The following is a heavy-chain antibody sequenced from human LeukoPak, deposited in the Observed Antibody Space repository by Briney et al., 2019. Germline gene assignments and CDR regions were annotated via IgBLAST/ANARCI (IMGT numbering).Heavy chain of an antibody. J-gene: IGHJ4*02. Sequence: TGGSLRLSCAASGFTFSSYAMSWVRQAPGKGLEWVSAISGSGGSTYYADSVKGRFTISRDNSKNTLYLQMNSLRAEDTAVYYCAKDRIQLWLGPFDYWVQGTLVTVSS. CDR3: AKDRIQLWLGPFDY. V-gene: IGHV3-23*01. CDR2: ISGSGGST. D-gene: IGHD5-18*01. CDR1: GFTFSSYA.